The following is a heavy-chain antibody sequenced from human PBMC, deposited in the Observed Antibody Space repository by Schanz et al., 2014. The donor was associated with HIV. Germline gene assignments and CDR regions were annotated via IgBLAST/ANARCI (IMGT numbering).Heavy chain of an antibody. CDR2: ISGSSIT. CDR1: GFTFSSYA. CDR3: SSTVYPDSSSSDYYYGMDV. J-gene: IGHJ6*02. D-gene: IGHD6-6*01. Sequence: EVQLFESFFFFFHPLGSLRLSCAASGFTFSSYAMSWVRQAPGKGLEWVSAISGSSITYSEDSVKGRFTISRDNSKNTLDPQMNSLRAEDTDPYYCSSTVYPDSSSSDYYYGMDVWGQGTTVTVSS. V-gene: IGHV3-23*01.